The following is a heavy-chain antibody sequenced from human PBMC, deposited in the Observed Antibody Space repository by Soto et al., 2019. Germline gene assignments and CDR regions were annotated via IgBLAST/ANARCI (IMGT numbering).Heavy chain of an antibody. V-gene: IGHV1-2*02. D-gene: IGHD2-15*01. CDR1: GYTFTGYY. J-gene: IGHJ4*02. CDR2: INPNSGGT. CDR3: ARESDCSGGSCLDY. Sequence: VASVKVSCKASGYTFTGYYMHWVRQAPGQGLEWMGWINPNSGGTNYAQKFQGRVTMTRDTSISTAYMELSRLRSDDTAVYYCARESDCSGGSCLDYWGQGTLVTVSS.